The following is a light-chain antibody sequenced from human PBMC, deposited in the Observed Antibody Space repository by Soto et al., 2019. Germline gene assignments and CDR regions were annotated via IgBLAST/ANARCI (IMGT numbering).Light chain of an antibody. CDR1: QSVLYSSNSKNY. Sequence: DIVMTQSPDSLAVSLGERATINCKSSQSVLYSSNSKNYLAWYQQKPGQSPKLLIYWASTRESGVPDRFSGSGSRTDFTLTISSLQAEDVAVYYCQQYYSPWTFGQGTKVEIK. CDR2: WAS. V-gene: IGKV4-1*01. CDR3: QQYYSPWT. J-gene: IGKJ1*01.